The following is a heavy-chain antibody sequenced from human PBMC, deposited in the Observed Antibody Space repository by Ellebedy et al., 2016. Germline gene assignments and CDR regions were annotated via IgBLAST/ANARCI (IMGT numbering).Heavy chain of an antibody. V-gene: IGHV3-74*01. D-gene: IGHD1-1*01. CDR3: TRDWNARAFDI. CDR1: GFSLSSYW. CDR2: ISSDGSTT. J-gene: IGHJ3*02. Sequence: GESLKISCAASGFSLSSYWMYWVRQAPGKGLVWVSRISSDGSTTSYADSVKGRFTISRDNAKNTLFLQMNSLRVEDTAVYYCTRDWNARAFDIWGQGTLVTVSS.